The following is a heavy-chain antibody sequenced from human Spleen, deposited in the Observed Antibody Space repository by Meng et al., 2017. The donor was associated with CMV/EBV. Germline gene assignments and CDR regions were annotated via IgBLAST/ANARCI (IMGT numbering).Heavy chain of an antibody. V-gene: IGHV4-34*01. CDR3: ARAYYDFWSGYHDAFDI. J-gene: IGHJ3*02. CDR2: INHSGST. Sequence: QVPVQQGGAGLLKPSETLSLTCAVYGGSFSGYYWSWIRQPPGKGLEWIGEINHSGSTNYNPSLKSRVTISVDTSKNQFSLKLSSVTAADTAVYYCARAYYDFWSGYHDAFDIWGQGTMVTVSS. CDR1: GGSFSGYY. D-gene: IGHD3-3*01.